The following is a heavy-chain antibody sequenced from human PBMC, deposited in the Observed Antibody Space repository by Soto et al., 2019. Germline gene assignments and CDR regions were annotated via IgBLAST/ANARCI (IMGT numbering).Heavy chain of an antibody. CDR2: INPNSGGT. CDR3: ARDRIGYDSSGYYGVDWPDAFDI. J-gene: IGHJ3*02. V-gene: IGHV1-2*04. CDR1: GYTFTGYY. D-gene: IGHD3-22*01. Sequence: ASVKVSCKASGYTFTGYYMHWVRQAPGQGLEWMGWINPNSGGTNYAQKFQGWVTMTRDTSTSTVYMELSSLRSEDTAVYYCARDRIGYDSSGYYGVDWPDAFDIWGQGTMVTVSS.